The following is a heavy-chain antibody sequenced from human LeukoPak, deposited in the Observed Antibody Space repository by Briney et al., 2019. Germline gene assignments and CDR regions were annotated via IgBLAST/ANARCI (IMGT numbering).Heavy chain of an antibody. CDR3: APKVVGSTPFDY. J-gene: IGHJ4*02. CDR2: ISGSGGNT. V-gene: IGHV3-23*01. Sequence: GGSLRLSCAASGFTFSSYAMNWVRQAPGKGLEWVSSISGSGGNTYYADSVKGRFTISRDNSKNTLYLQMNRLRAEDTAVYYCAPKVVGSTPFDYWGQGTLATVSS. CDR1: GFTFSSYA. D-gene: IGHD2-15*01.